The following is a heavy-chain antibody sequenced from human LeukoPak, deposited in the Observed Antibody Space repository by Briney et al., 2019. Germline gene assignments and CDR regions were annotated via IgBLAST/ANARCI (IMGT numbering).Heavy chain of an antibody. Sequence: GGSLRLSCAASGFTFSNYWMTWVRQAPGKGLEWVANIKHDGSEDYYLDSVKGRFTISRDNAKSSLWLQMNSLRPEDTAVYYCAKVRVVFNWNYAYYFDYWGQGTLVTVSS. CDR3: AKVRVVFNWNYAYYFDY. D-gene: IGHD1-7*01. J-gene: IGHJ4*02. CDR2: IKHDGSED. V-gene: IGHV3-7*01. CDR1: GFTFSNYW.